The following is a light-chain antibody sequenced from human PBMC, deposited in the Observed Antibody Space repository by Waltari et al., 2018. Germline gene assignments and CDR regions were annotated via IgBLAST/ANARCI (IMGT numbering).Light chain of an antibody. V-gene: IGKV1-5*03. CDR3: QQYNTYWT. CDR1: QRISSW. J-gene: IGKJ1*01. CDR2: KAS. Sequence: IQMTQSPSTLSASVGDRVTITCRASQRISSWLAWYQQKPGKAPKLLIYKASNLESGVPSRFSGSGSGTEFTLTISSLQPDDFATYYCQQYNTYWTFGQGTKVEIK.